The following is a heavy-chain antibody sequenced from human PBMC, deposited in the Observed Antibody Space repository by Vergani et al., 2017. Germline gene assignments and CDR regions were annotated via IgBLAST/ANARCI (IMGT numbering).Heavy chain of an antibody. CDR2: ISYDGSNK. CDR1: GFTFSSYA. Sequence: QVQLVESGGGVVQPGRSLRLSCVASGFTFSSYAMHWVRQAPGKGLEWVAVISYDGSNKYYADSVKGRFTISRDNSKNTLYLQMNSLRAEDTAVYYCARDHERDFDYWGQGTLVTVSS. J-gene: IGHJ4*02. V-gene: IGHV3-30*04. CDR3: ARDHERDFDY.